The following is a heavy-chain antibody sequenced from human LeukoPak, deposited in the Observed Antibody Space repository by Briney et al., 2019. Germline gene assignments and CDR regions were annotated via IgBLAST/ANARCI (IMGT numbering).Heavy chain of an antibody. CDR1: GGSISRYY. CDR3: EIFTYYYGSGSNDAFDI. D-gene: IGHD3-10*01. J-gene: IGHJ3*02. V-gene: IGHV4-59*01. CDR2: IYYSGST. Sequence: SETLSLTCTVSGGSISRYYWSWLRQPPGKGLEWIGYIYYSGSTNYNPSLKSRVTISVDTSKNQFSLKLSPVTAADTAVYYCEIFTYYYGSGSNDAFDIWGQGTMVTVSS.